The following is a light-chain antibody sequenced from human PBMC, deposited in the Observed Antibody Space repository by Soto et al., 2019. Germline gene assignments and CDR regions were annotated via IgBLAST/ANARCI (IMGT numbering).Light chain of an antibody. J-gene: IGKJ1*01. CDR1: QSVSSA. CDR2: GTS. CDR3: HQDFNLPWT. V-gene: IGKV3D-15*02. Sequence: ETVMTQSPATLSVSPGEGATLSCRASQSVSSALAWYQQRPGQAPRLLIYGTSTRATGIPVRFSGSGSGTDFTLTISSLQPEDFAVYFCHQDFNLPWTFGQGTKVDIK.